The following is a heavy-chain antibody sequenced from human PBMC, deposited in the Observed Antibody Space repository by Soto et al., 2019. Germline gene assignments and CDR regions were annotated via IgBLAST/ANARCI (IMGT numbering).Heavy chain of an antibody. V-gene: IGHV3-33*01. J-gene: IGHJ4*02. D-gene: IGHD1-20*01. CDR1: GFTFSSYG. Sequence: QVQLVESGGGVVQPGRSLRLSCAASGFTFSSYGMHWVRQAPGKGLEWVAVIWYDGSNKYYADSVKGRFTISRDNSKNTLYLQMNSPRAEDTAVYYCAREGRGRITGTVFDYWGQGTLVTVSS. CDR2: IWYDGSNK. CDR3: AREGRGRITGTVFDY.